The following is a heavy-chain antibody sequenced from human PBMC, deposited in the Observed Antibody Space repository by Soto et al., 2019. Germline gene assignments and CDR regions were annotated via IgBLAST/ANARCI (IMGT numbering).Heavy chain of an antibody. CDR1: GFTFSDYY. V-gene: IGHV3-11*01. J-gene: IGHJ4*02. Sequence: GGSLRLSCAASGFTFSDYYMSWIRQAPGKGLEWVSYISSSGSTIYYADSVKGRFTISRDNAKNSLYLQMNSLRAEDTAAYYCAGDRPIFGVVVGPNDYWGQGTLVTVSS. CDR2: ISSSGSTI. CDR3: AGDRPIFGVVVGPNDY. D-gene: IGHD3-3*01.